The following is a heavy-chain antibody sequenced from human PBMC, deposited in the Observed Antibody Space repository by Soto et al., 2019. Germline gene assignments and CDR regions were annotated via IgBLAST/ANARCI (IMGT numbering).Heavy chain of an antibody. V-gene: IGHV3-11*01. J-gene: IGHJ5*02. D-gene: IGHD2-2*01. Sequence: GGSLRLSCAASGFTCSDYYMSWIRQAPGKGLEWVSYISSSGSTIYYADSVKGRFTISRDNAKNSLYLQMNSLRAEDTAVYYCARDRQGDIVVVPAAPSWSSAPWGQGTLVTVSS. CDR2: ISSSGSTI. CDR3: ARDRQGDIVVVPAAPSWSSAP. CDR1: GFTCSDYY.